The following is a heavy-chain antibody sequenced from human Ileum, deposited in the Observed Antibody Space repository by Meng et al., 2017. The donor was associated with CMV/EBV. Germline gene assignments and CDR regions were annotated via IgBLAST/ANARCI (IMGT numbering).Heavy chain of an antibody. V-gene: IGHV3-48*03. CDR1: GFTFSSYE. CDR2: ISSSGSTI. CDR3: ARDLRIGSSIAACRTNWFDP. J-gene: IGHJ5*02. Sequence: GESLKISCAASGFTFSSYEMNWVRQAPGKGLEWVSYISSSGSTIYYADSVKGRFTISRDNAKNSLYLQMNSLRAEDTAVYYCARDLRIGSSIAACRTNWFDPWGQGTLVTVSS. D-gene: IGHD6-6*01.